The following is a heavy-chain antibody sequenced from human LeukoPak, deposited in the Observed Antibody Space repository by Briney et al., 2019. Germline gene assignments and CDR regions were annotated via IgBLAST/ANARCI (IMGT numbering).Heavy chain of an antibody. CDR1: GFTFSSYA. CDR3: ARDTYYYDSSGYPFDY. D-gene: IGHD3-22*01. V-gene: IGHV3-30-3*01. Sequence: GGSLRLSCSASGFTFSSYAMHWVRQAPGKGLEWVAVISYDGSNKYYADSVKGRFTISRDNSKNTLYLQMNSLRAEDTAVYYCARDTYYYDSSGYPFDYWGQGTLVTVSS. CDR2: ISYDGSNK. J-gene: IGHJ4*02.